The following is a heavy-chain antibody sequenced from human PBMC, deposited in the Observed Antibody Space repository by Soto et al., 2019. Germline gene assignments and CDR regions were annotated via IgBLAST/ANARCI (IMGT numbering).Heavy chain of an antibody. J-gene: IGHJ4*02. V-gene: IGHV3-23*01. CDR3: AKSLYSGFDYFDY. CDR2: ISGSGGST. CDR1: GFTFSSYA. D-gene: IGHD5-12*01. Sequence: GGSLRLSCAASGFTFSSYAMSWVRQAPGKGLEWVSAISGSGGSTYYADSVKGRFTISRDNSKNTLYLQMNSLRAEDSAVYYCAKSLYSGFDYFDYWGQGTLVTVSS.